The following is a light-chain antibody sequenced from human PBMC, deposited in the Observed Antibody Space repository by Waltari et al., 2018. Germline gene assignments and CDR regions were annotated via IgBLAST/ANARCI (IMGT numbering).Light chain of an antibody. CDR3: QHYVRLPAT. J-gene: IGKJ1*01. Sequence: IVLTQSPGTLSLSPGERATLSCRASQSVSRSLAWYQQKPGQAPKLLIYGASTRATGIPDRCTGRGSGTDFSLTISSLEPEDFAIYCGQHYVRLPATFGQGTKVEIK. CDR1: QSVSRS. V-gene: IGKV3-20*01. CDR2: GAS.